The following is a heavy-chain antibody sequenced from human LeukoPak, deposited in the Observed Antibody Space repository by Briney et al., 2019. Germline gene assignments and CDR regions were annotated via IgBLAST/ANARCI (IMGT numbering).Heavy chain of an antibody. J-gene: IGHJ4*02. CDR2: ISYDGSNK. V-gene: IGHV3-30-3*01. CDR1: GFAFSSYA. Sequence: AGGSLRLSCAPSGFAFSSYAMHWVRQAPGKGLEWVAVISYDGSNKYYADSVKGRFTISRDNSKNTLYLQMNSLRAEDTAVYYCASLGPNDYWGQGTLVTVSS. CDR3: ASLGPNDY.